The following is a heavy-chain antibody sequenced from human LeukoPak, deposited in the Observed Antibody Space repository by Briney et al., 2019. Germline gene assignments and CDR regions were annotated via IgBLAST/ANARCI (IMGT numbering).Heavy chain of an antibody. V-gene: IGHV3-23*01. Sequence: GGSLRLSCVASGFTFRHYDMSWVRQAPGKGLEWVSSINTSGGSTYYADSLQGRFTISRDNSKNTLYLQMNSLRAEDTAVYYCAKDSKAVAGHRIYDYWGQGTLVTVSS. CDR1: GFTFRHYD. CDR2: INTSGGST. J-gene: IGHJ4*02. CDR3: AKDSKAVAGHRIYDY. D-gene: IGHD6-19*01.